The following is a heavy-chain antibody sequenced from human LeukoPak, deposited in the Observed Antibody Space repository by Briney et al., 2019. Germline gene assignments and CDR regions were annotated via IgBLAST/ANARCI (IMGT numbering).Heavy chain of an antibody. D-gene: IGHD3-22*01. V-gene: IGHV3-48*04. CDR3: ARERRFYYYDSSGYFFDY. CDR1: GFTFSSYS. Sequence: GGSLRLSCAASGFTFSSYSMNWVRQAPGKGLEWVSYISSSSSTIYYADSVKGRFTISRDNAKNSLYLQMNSLRAEDTAVYYCARERRFYYYDSSGYFFDYWGQGTLVTVSS. J-gene: IGHJ4*02. CDR2: ISSSSSTI.